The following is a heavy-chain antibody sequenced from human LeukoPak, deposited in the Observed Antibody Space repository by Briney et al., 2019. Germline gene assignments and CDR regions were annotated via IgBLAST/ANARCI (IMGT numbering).Heavy chain of an antibody. J-gene: IGHJ4*02. CDR3: ARGPQDFDY. CDR2: ISSSSSTI. Sequence: LSLTCAVYGGPFSGYYCSWVRQAPGKGLEWVSYISSSSSTIYYADSVKGRFTISRDNAKNSLYLQMNSLRAEDTAVYYCARGPQDFDYWGQGTLVTVSS. V-gene: IGHV3-11*04. CDR1: GGPFSGYY.